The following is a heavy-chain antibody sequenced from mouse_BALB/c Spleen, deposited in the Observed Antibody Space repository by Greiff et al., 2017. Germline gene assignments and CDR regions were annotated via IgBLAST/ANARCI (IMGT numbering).Heavy chain of an antibody. CDR3: ARRDYDEDYAMDY. V-gene: IGHV5-9-3*01. CDR1: GFTFSSYA. D-gene: IGHD2-4*01. J-gene: IGHJ4*01. Sequence: EVKLVESGGGLVKPGGSLKLSCAASGFTFSSYAMSWVRQTPEKRLEWVATISSGGSYTYYPDSVKGRFTISRDNAKNTLYLQMSSLRSEDTAMYYCARRDYDEDYAMDYWGQGTSVTVSS. CDR2: ISSGGSYT.